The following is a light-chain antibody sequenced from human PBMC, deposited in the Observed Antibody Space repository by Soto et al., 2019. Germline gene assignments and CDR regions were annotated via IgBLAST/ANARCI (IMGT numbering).Light chain of an antibody. CDR2: GAS. CDR3: QQYSDCPLS. Sequence: EIVMTQSPATLSVSPGERATLSCRASQSVSSNLAWYQQKPGQAPRLLIYGASTRATGVPARFSGSGSGTEFTLTISSLQSEDFAVYYCQQYSDCPLSFGGGTKVEIK. J-gene: IGKJ4*01. V-gene: IGKV3-15*01. CDR1: QSVSSN.